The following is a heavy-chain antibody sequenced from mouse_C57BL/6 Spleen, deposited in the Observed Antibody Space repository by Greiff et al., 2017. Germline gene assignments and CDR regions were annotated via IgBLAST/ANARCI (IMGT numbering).Heavy chain of an antibody. CDR1: GYTFTSYW. CDR2: INPSNGGT. Sequence: QVQLQQPGTELVKPGASVKLSCKASGYTFTSYWMHWVKPRPGQGLEWIGNINPSNGGTNYNEKFKSKATLTVDKSSSPASMQLSILTSEDSAVDYCARDYCGTSFAYWGQGTLVTVSA. CDR3: ARDYCGTSFAY. V-gene: IGHV1-53*01. J-gene: IGHJ3*01. D-gene: IGHD1-1*01.